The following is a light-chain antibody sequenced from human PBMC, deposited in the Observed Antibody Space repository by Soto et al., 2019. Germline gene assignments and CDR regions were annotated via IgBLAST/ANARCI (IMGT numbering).Light chain of an antibody. J-gene: IGKJ1*01. Sequence: IQLTQSPSSLSASVGDRVTITCRSSQGINTFLAWYQQKPGKAPKLLIYAASTLQSGVPSRFSGSGSGTEFTLTISSLQPDDFATYYCQHYKMYSPWTFGQGTKV. CDR1: QGINTF. CDR3: QHYKMYSPWT. CDR2: AAS. V-gene: IGKV1-9*01.